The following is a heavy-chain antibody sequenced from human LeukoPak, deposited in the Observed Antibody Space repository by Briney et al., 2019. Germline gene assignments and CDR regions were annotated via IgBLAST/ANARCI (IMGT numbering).Heavy chain of an antibody. J-gene: IGHJ3*02. D-gene: IGHD6-19*01. CDR2: ISYDGSNK. V-gene: IGHV3-30*18. Sequence: QPGRSLRLSCAASGFTFSSYGMHWVRQAPGKGLEWVAVISYDGSNKYYADSVKGRFTISRDNSKNTLYLQMNSLRAEDTAVYYCAKDSSGWYRDAFDIWGQRTMVTVSS. CDR1: GFTFSSYG. CDR3: AKDSSGWYRDAFDI.